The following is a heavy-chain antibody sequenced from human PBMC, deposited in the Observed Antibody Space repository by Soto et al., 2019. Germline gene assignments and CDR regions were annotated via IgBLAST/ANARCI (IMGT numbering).Heavy chain of an antibody. CDR2: IKQDGSEK. CDR1: GFTFSSYW. CDR3: ARIFWSGYSEDNWFAP. J-gene: IGHJ5*02. D-gene: IGHD3-3*01. V-gene: IGHV3-7*01. Sequence: GGSLRLSCAASGFTFSSYWMSWVRQAPGKGLEWVANIKQDGSEKYYVDSVKGRFTISRDNAKNSLYLQMNSLRAEDTAVYYCARIFWSGYSEDNWFAPWGQGTLVTVSS.